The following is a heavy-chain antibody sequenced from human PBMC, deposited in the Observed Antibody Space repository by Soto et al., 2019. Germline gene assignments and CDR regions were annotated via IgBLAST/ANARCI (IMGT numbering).Heavy chain of an antibody. CDR3: ARDGFFWSGYYGAYYYGMDV. Sequence: VASLKVSCKASGGTFSSYTISWVRQAPGQGLEWMGRIIPILGIANYAQKLQGRVTMTTDTSTSTAYMELRSLRSDDTAVYYCARDGFFWSGYYGAYYYGMDVWGQGTTVTVSS. J-gene: IGHJ6*02. D-gene: IGHD3-3*01. CDR1: GGTFSSYT. CDR2: IIPILGIA. V-gene: IGHV1-69*04.